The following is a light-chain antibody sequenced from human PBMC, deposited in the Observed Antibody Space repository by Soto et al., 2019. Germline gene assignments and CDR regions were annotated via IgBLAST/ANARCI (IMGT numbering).Light chain of an antibody. V-gene: IGLV2-14*01. Sequence: QSALTQPASVSGSPGQSITMSCTGSSTDASDFKFVSWHQQHPGKAPKLILYEVTNRPSGVSDRFVGSKSGNTASLTISGLQPEDEADYYCSSYAGSSTSVVFGGGTKLTVL. CDR2: EVT. J-gene: IGLJ2*01. CDR1: STDASDFKF. CDR3: SSYAGSSTSVV.